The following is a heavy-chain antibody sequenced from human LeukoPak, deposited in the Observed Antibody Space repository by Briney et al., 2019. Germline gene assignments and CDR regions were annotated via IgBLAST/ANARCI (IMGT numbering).Heavy chain of an antibody. J-gene: IGHJ6*02. Sequence: GGSLRLSCAASGFNFRSHWMHWVRQAPGKGLVWVSLINSDGSSTNYADSVKGRFTISRDNAKNTLYLQMNSLRAEDTAVYYCARGPSRVDVWGQGTTVTVSS. CDR3: ARGPSRVDV. CDR2: INSDGSST. CDR1: GFNFRSHW. V-gene: IGHV3-74*01.